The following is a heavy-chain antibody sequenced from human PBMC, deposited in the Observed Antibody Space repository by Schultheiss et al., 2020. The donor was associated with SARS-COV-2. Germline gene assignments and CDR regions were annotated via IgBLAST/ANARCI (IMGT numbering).Heavy chain of an antibody. CDR1: GGSISSYY. CDR3: ARGGRGDPDYFDY. J-gene: IGHJ4*02. V-gene: IGHV4-59*01. CDR2: IYYSGST. Sequence: GSLRLSCTVSGGSISSYYWSWIRQPPGKGLEWIGYIYYSGSTNYNPSLKSRVTISVDTSKNQFSLKLSSVTAADTAVYYCARGGRGDPDYFDYWGQGTLVTVSS. D-gene: IGHD2-21*02.